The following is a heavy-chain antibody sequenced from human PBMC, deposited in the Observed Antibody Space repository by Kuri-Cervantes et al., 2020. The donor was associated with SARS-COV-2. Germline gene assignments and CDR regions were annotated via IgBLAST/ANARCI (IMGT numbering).Heavy chain of an antibody. V-gene: IGHV3-15*01. J-gene: IGHJ4*02. CDR3: TTDGYGDYGVNY. Sequence: GESLKISCAASGFTFSNAWMSWVRQAPGKGLEWVGRIKSKTDGGTTDYAAPVKGRFTISRDDSKNTLYPQMNSLKTEDTAVYYCTTDGYGDYGVNYWGQGTLVAVSS. CDR2: IKSKTDGGTT. D-gene: IGHD4-17*01. CDR1: GFTFSNAW.